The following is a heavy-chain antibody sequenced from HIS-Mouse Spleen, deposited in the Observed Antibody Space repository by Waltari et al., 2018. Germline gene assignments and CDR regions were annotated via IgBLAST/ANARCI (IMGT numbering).Heavy chain of an antibody. Sequence: QLQLQESGPGLVKPSETLSLTCTVSGGSISSSIYHWDWIRQPPGKGLEWIGSIYYSGSTYYNPSLKSRVTISVDTSKNQFSLKLSSVTAADTAVYYCAREIPYSSSWYDWYFDLWGRGTLVTVSS. CDR1: GGSISSSIYH. V-gene: IGHV4-39*07. CDR3: AREIPYSSSWYDWYFDL. D-gene: IGHD6-13*01. J-gene: IGHJ2*01. CDR2: IYYSGST.